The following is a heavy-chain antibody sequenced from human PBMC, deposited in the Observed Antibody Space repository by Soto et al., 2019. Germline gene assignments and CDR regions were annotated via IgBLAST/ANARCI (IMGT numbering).Heavy chain of an antibody. Sequence: EVQLVESGGGLVQPGGSLRLSCAASGFTFSSYWMSWVRQAPGKGLEWVANIKQDGSEKYYVDSVKGRFTISRDNAKNSLYLQMNSLRAEDTAVYYCARRAVYYYDSSGYYWSHFDYWGQGTLVTVSS. J-gene: IGHJ4*02. CDR1: GFTFSSYW. CDR3: ARRAVYYYDSSGYYWSHFDY. D-gene: IGHD3-22*01. CDR2: IKQDGSEK. V-gene: IGHV3-7*01.